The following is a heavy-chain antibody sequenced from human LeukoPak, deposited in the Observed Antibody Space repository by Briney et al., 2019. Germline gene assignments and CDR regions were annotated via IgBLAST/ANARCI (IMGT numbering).Heavy chain of an antibody. CDR2: IYYSGST. D-gene: IGHD6-19*01. CDR3: ARGYSSGWYDYYMDV. J-gene: IGHJ6*03. Sequence: SETLSLTCTVSGGSLSSYYWSWIRQPPGKGLEWIGYIYYSGSTNYNPSLKSRVTISVDTSKNQFSLKLSSVTAADTAVYYCARGYSSGWYDYYMDVWGKGTTVTVSS. V-gene: IGHV4-59*01. CDR1: GGSLSSYY.